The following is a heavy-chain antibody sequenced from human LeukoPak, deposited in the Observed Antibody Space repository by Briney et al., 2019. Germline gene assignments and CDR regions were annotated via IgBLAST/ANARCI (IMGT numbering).Heavy chain of an antibody. CDR2: ISYDGSNK. CDR3: ARESYSAFDI. J-gene: IGHJ3*02. Sequence: GRSLRLSCAASGFTFSIYAMHWVRQAPGKGLEWVAVISYDGSNKYYADSVKGRFTISRDNSKNTLYLQMNSLRAEDTAVYYCARESYSAFDIWGQGTMVTVSS. CDR1: GFTFSIYA. V-gene: IGHV3-30-3*01. D-gene: IGHD1-26*01.